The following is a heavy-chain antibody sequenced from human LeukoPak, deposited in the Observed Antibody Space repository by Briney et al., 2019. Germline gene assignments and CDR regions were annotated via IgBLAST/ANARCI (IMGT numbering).Heavy chain of an antibody. D-gene: IGHD3-10*01. V-gene: IGHV3-23*01. CDR2: ISGRGGST. CDR1: GFTVSSYA. Sequence: QPGGSLRLSCAASGFTVSSYAMSWVRQAPGKGLEWVSAISGRGGSTYYADAVKGRFIVSRDNGKNSRYLQMNTLRADDTAVYYCARDGFGTGSNWGQGTLVTVSS. CDR3: ARDGFGTGSN. J-gene: IGHJ4*02.